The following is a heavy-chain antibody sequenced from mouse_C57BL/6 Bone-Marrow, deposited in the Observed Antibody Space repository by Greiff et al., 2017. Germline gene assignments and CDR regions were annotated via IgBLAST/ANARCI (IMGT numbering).Heavy chain of an antibody. CDR3: ASPAYYSNNVNYDSMDN. CDR1: GYTFTSYW. J-gene: IGHJ4*01. V-gene: IGHV1-53*01. Sequence: QVQLQQPGPELVKPGASVQLSCKASGYTFTSYWMHWVKQRPGQGLEWIGNINPSNGGTNYNEKFKSKATLTVDKSSSTAYMQLSSLTSEDSAVYYCASPAYYSNNVNYDSMDNWGQGTSVTVSS. CDR2: INPSNGGT. D-gene: IGHD2-5*01.